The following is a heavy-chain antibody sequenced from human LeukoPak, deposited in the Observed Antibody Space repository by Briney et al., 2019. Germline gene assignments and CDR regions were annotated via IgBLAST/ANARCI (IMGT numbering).Heavy chain of an antibody. CDR1: GYTFTSYG. D-gene: IGHD2-2*01. CDR2: ISAYNGNT. CDR3: ARGWSVVVPAAFDY. V-gene: IGHV1-18*01. Sequence: ASVKVSCKASGYTFTSYGISWVRQAPGQGLEWMGLISAYNGNTNYAQKLQGRVTMTTDTSTSTAYMELRSLRFDDTAVYYCARGWSVVVPAAFDYWGQGTLVTVSS. J-gene: IGHJ4*02.